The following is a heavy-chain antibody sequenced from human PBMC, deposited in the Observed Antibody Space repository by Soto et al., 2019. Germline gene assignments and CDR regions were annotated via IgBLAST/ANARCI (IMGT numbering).Heavy chain of an antibody. CDR2: ISAYNGNT. CDR3: AISANYYGSGSYYGRDNGFVS. CDR1: GYTFTSYG. D-gene: IGHD3-10*01. Sequence: QVQLVQSGAEVKKPGASVKVSCKASGYTFTSYGISWVRQAPGQGLEWMGWISAYNGNTNYAQKLQGRVTMTTDTSTSIAYIELRSVRSDATTVYYCAISANYYGSGSYYGRDNGFVSWGQGPVVTVSS. V-gene: IGHV1-18*04. J-gene: IGHJ5*01.